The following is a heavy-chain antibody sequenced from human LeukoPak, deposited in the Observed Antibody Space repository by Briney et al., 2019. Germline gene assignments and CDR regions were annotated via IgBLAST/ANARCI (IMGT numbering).Heavy chain of an antibody. Sequence: GGSLRLSCAASGFILSDYNMNWVRQAPGKGLEWVSFIDISGTYITYADSVKGRFTVSRDNAKNSLYLQMNSLRAEDTAVYYCAKDALPSYYDSSGYPYGMDVWGQGTTVTVSS. CDR2: IDISGTYI. J-gene: IGHJ6*02. CDR1: GFILSDYN. CDR3: AKDALPSYYDSSGYPYGMDV. V-gene: IGHV3-21*01. D-gene: IGHD3-22*01.